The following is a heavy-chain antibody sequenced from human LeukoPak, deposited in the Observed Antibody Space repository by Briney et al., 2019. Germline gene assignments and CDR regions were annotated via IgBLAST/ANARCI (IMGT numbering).Heavy chain of an antibody. D-gene: IGHD5-12*01. CDR2: ISCSGST. V-gene: IGHV4-61*10. CDR3: ARGAQESGYDPIIDY. CDR1: GDSISSGDYY. J-gene: IGHJ4*02. Sequence: SETLSLTCTVSGDSISSGDYYWSWIRQPAGTGLEWIGRISCSGSTNYNPSLKSRVTISVDTSKNQFSLKLSSVTAADTAVYYCARGAQESGYDPIIDYWGQGTLVTVSS.